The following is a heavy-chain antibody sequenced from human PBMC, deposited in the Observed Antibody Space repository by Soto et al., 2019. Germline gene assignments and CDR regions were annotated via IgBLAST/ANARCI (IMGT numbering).Heavy chain of an antibody. Sequence: QVQLVESGGGVVQPGRSLRLSCAASGFTFSSYGMHWVRQAPGKGLEWVAVISYDGSNKYYADSVKGRFTISRDNSKNTLYLQMNSLRAEDTAVYYCAKDRSTVTTYYYGMDVWGQGTTVTVSS. V-gene: IGHV3-30*18. J-gene: IGHJ6*02. D-gene: IGHD4-4*01. CDR1: GFTFSSYG. CDR3: AKDRSTVTTYYYGMDV. CDR2: ISYDGSNK.